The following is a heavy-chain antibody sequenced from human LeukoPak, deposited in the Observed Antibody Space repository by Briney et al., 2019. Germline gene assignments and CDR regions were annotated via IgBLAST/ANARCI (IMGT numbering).Heavy chain of an antibody. CDR1: GFTFSSYC. D-gene: IGHD2-2*01. CDR2: IKQDGSEK. V-gene: IGHV3-7*04. J-gene: IGHJ4*02. Sequence: QPGGSLRLSCAASGFTFSSYCMSWIRQAPGKGLEWVANIKQDGSEKYYVDSVKGRFTISRDNAKNSLYLQMNSLRVEDTAVYYCARLYCSSTSCYPFDYWGQGTLVTVSS. CDR3: ARLYCSSTSCYPFDY.